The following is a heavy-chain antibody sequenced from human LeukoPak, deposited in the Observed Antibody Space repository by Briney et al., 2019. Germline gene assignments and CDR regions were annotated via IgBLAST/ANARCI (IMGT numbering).Heavy chain of an antibody. D-gene: IGHD5-12*01. CDR3: ARLSGGHDTNYGMDV. CDR1: GFTFSSYD. V-gene: IGHV3-13*01. Sequence: PGGSLRLSCAASGFTFSSYDMHWVRQATGKGLEWVSAIGTAGDTYYPGSVKGRFTISRENAKNSLYLQMNSLRAGDTAVYYCARLSGGHDTNYGMDVWGQGTTVTVSS. J-gene: IGHJ6*02. CDR2: IGTAGDT.